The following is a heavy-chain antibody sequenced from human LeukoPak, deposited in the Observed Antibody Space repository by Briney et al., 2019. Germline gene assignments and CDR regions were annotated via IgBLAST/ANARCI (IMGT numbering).Heavy chain of an antibody. D-gene: IGHD6-13*01. J-gene: IGHJ5*02. CDR3: ARAPGAAAGYDNWFDP. CDR2: INPSGGST. CDR1: GYTFTSYY. V-gene: IGHV1-46*01. Sequence: GASVKVSCKASGYTFTSYYMHWVRQAPGQGLEWMGIINPSGGSTSYAQKFQGRVAMTRDMSTSTVYMELSSLRSEDTAVYYCARAPGAAAGYDNWFDPWGQGTLVTVSS.